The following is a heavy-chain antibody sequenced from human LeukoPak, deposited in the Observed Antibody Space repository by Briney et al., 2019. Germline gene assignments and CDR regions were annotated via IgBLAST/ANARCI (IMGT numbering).Heavy chain of an antibody. Sequence: GGSLRLSCAASGFSFNDYAMTWVRQAPGKGLEWVAAISGSGGNVYYGGSVKGRSIISRDNSKNTLYLQVNSLRAEDTALYYCAKVVSWSGFPMDVWGKGTTVTVSS. J-gene: IGHJ6*04. D-gene: IGHD3-3*01. V-gene: IGHV3-23*01. CDR2: ISGSGGNV. CDR3: AKVVSWSGFPMDV. CDR1: GFSFNDYA.